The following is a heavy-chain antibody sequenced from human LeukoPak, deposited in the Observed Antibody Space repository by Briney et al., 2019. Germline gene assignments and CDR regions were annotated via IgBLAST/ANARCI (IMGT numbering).Heavy chain of an antibody. V-gene: IGHV3-49*04. Sequence: GGSLRLSCTASGFTIGDNSMSWVRQAPGKGLEWVGFIRSKTYGGTTEYAASVKGRFTISRDESKSIAYLQMNSLKTEDTAVYYCCRVYSSPGPYYYYYMDVWGKGSTVTVSS. CDR2: IRSKTYGGTT. J-gene: IGHJ6*03. CDR3: CRVYSSPGPYYYYYMDV. D-gene: IGHD3-22*01. CDR1: GFTIGDNS.